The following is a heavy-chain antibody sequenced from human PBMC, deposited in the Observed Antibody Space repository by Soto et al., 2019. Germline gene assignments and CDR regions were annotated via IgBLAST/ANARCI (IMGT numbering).Heavy chain of an antibody. D-gene: IGHD4-17*01. V-gene: IGHV3-73*01. CDR2: IRTKVNNHAT. CDR3: TDLDGTTVTTELFDY. CDR1: GFTCSGST. J-gene: IGHJ4*02. Sequence: WGSLILSCVVSGFTCSGSTMHWVRQASGKGLEWVGRIRTKVNNHATAYAATFKGRFTISRDDSKNTAYLQMNSLRTEETAVYYCTDLDGTTVTTELFDYWGQGTLVTVSS.